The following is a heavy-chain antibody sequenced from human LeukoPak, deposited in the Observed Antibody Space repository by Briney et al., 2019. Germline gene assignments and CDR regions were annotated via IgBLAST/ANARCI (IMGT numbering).Heavy chain of an antibody. CDR3: AILWGRLGELSEVDV. Sequence: GGSLRLSCAASGFTFDDYAMHWVRQAPGKGLEWVSLISWDGGSTYYADSVKGRFTISRDNSKNSLYLQMNSLRAEDTALYYCAILWGRLGELSEVDVWGKGTTVTVSS. CDR1: GFTFDDYA. CDR2: ISWDGGST. V-gene: IGHV3-43D*03. J-gene: IGHJ6*04. D-gene: IGHD3-16*02.